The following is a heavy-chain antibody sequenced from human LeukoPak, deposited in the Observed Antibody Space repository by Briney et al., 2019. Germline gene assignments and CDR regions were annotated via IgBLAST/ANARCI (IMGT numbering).Heavy chain of an antibody. D-gene: IGHD3-22*01. Sequence: ASVKVSCKASGYTFTTYYIHWVRQAPGQGLEWMGIINPSGGITTYAQKFQDRVTMTRDTSTSTAYMELSSLRSEDTAVYYCARSYMIIDPFDLWGQGTLVTVSS. J-gene: IGHJ5*02. CDR1: GYTFTTYY. CDR3: ARSYMIIDPFDL. V-gene: IGHV1-46*01. CDR2: INPSGGIT.